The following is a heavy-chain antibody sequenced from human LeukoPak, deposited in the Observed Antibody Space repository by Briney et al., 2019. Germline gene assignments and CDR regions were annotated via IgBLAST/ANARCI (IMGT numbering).Heavy chain of an antibody. CDR2: IYPGDSDT. J-gene: IGHJ6*02. V-gene: IGHV5-51*01. CDR1: GYSFTSYW. D-gene: IGHD6-19*01. Sequence: GESLKISCKGSGYSFTSYWIGWVRQMPGKGLEWMGIIYPGDSDTRYSPSFQGRVTISADKSISTAYLQWSSLKASDTAMYYCARRADDYYYYYGMDVWGQGTTVTVSS. CDR3: ARRADDYYYYYGMDV.